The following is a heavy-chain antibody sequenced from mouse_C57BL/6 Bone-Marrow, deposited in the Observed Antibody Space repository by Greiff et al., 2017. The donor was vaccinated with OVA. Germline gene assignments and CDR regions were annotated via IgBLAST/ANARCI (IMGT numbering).Heavy chain of an antibody. CDR1: GYTFTSYW. CDR3: TRRGARQLRSYYFDY. CDR2: IYPGNSDT. V-gene: IGHV1-5*01. D-gene: IGHD3-2*02. J-gene: IGHJ2*01. Sequence: VHVKQSGTVLARPGASVKMSCKTSGYTFTSYWMHWVKQRPGQGLEWIGAIYPGNSDTSYNQKFKGKAKLTAVTSASTAYMELSSLTNEDSAVYYCTRRGARQLRSYYFDYWGQGTTLTVSS.